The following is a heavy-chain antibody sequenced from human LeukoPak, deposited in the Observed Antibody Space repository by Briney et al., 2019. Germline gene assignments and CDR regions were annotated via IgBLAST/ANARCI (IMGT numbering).Heavy chain of an antibody. CDR1: GYTFTNYY. CDR2: INPSGGNT. V-gene: IGHV1-46*01. D-gene: IGHD6-19*01. J-gene: IGHJ4*02. Sequence: ASVKVSCKASGYTFTNYYMHWVRHAPGQGLEWMGIINPSGGNTAYAQRFQGRVTMTRDTSTSTVYMELSSLRSEDTAVYSCARDPGYSSGWYYFDYWGQGTLVTVSS. CDR3: ARDPGYSSGWYYFDY.